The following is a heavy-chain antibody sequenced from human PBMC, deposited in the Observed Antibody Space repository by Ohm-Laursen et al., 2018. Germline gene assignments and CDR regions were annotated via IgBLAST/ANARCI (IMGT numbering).Heavy chain of an antibody. D-gene: IGHD2-8*02. CDR2: IRRKGDSDAT. CDR1: GFTFSGSA. Sequence: GSLRLSCTASGFTFSGSAIHWVRQASGKGLEWVGRIRRKGDSDATEYAASVKGRFTISRDDSKNTAYLQMNSLKTEDTAVYYCVIDGTRDTGLDYWGQGTLVTVSS. CDR3: VIDGTRDTGLDY. J-gene: IGHJ4*02. V-gene: IGHV3-73*01.